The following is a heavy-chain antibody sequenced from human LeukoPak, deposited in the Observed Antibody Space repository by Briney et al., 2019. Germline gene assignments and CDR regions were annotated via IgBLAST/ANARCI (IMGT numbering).Heavy chain of an antibody. J-gene: IGHJ5*02. CDR3: ARALTDWFDP. V-gene: IGHV4-59*01. CDR2: IYYSGST. CDR1: GGSISSYY. Sequence: KPSETLSLTCAVYGGSISSYYWSWIRQPPGKGLEWIGYIYYSGSTNYNPSLKSRVTISVDTSKNQFSLKLSSVTAADTAVYYCARALTDWFDPWGQGTLVTVSS.